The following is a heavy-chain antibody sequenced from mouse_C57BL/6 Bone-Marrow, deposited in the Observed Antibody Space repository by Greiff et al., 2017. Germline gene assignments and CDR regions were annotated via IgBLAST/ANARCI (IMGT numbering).Heavy chain of an antibody. V-gene: IGHV1-76*01. CDR1: GYTFTDYY. J-gene: IGHJ2*01. Sequence: VQLQQSGAELVRPGASVKLSCKASGYTFTDYYIHWVKQRPGQGLEWIARIYPGSGNTYYNEKFKGKATLTAEKSSSTAYMQLSSLTSEASAVYFCARRSGSRGFDYWGQGTTLTVSS. CDR2: IYPGSGNT. CDR3: ARRSGSRGFDY. D-gene: IGHD1-1*01.